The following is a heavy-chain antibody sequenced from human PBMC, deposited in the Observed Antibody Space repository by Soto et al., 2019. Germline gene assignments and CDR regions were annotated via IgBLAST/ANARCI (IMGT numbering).Heavy chain of an antibody. Sequence: ASVKVSCKVSGYTLTELSMRWVRQAPGKGLEWMGGFDPEDGETIYAQKFQGRVTMTADESTSTVYMDLSSLKSDDTAVYYCARDPGIAVVGRGTSFEHWGQGTLVTVSS. D-gene: IGHD6-19*01. V-gene: IGHV1-24*01. CDR1: GYTLTELS. CDR3: ARDPGIAVVGRGTSFEH. CDR2: FDPEDGET. J-gene: IGHJ4*02.